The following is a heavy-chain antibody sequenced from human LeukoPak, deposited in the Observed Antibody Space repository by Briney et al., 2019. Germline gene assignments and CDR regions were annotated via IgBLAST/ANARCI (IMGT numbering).Heavy chain of an antibody. CDR1: GVSISSYF. Sequence: SETLSLTCTVSGVSISSYFWSWVRQPPGKGLEWIGYIYYSGSTNYNPSLKSRVTISVDTSKNQFSLKLSSVTAADAAVYYCARLGYCSSTSCYGGWWFDPWGQGTLVTVSS. J-gene: IGHJ5*02. CDR3: ARLGYCSSTSCYGGWWFDP. V-gene: IGHV4-59*01. CDR2: IYYSGST. D-gene: IGHD2-2*01.